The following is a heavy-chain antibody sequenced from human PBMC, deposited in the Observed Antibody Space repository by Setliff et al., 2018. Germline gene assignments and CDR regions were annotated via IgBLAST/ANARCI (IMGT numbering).Heavy chain of an antibody. J-gene: IGHJ4*02. CDR2: VSDNNGNT. CDR1: GYRFSTYG. CDR3: SRLVRFCTKTACQRPPGGEF. D-gene: IGHD3-3*01. V-gene: IGHV1-18*01. Sequence: GASVKVSCKASGYRFSTYGISWVRQAPGQGLEWMAWVSDNNGNTNYAKSFQDRVTLTTDTSTSRAYLELRSLGSDETAVYYCSRLVRFCTKTACQRPPGGEFWGQGTLVTVSS.